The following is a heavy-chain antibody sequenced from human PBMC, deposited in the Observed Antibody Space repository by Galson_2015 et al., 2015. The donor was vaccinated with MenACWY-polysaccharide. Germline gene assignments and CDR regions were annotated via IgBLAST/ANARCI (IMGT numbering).Heavy chain of an antibody. V-gene: IGHV1-2*06. CDR3: ARETARRLEY. J-gene: IGHJ4*02. CDR2: MYGNTGGT. Sequence: QSGAEVKKPGASVKVSCKASGYTFNNYFIHWVRQAPGQGLEWLGRMYGNTGGTIHPQKFQGRVIMTRDTSISTAYMELTRLTSDDTAVYYCARETARRLEYWGQGTLVTVSS. CDR1: GYTFNNYF. D-gene: IGHD6-6*01.